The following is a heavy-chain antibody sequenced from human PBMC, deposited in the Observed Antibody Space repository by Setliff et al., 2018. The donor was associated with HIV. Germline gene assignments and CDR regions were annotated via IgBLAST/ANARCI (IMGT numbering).Heavy chain of an antibody. J-gene: IGHJ6*03. D-gene: IGHD3-22*01. CDR1: GVSISSGPYY. CDR3: ARDDDSSCYWDHYYYMDV. V-gene: IGHV4-31*01. Sequence: SETLSLTCSVSGVSISSGPYYWTWIRQSGKGLEWIGHIHYSGSTSYNPSLRNPVSISRDSSKNEFSLKLSSVTAADTAVYYSARDDDSSCYWDHYYYMDVWGKGTRVTVSS. CDR2: IHYSGST.